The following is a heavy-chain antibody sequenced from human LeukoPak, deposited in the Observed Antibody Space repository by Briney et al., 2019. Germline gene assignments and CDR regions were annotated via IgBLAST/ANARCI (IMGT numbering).Heavy chain of an antibody. Sequence: GASVKVSCKASGYTFTSYAMNWVRQAPGQGLEWMGWINTNTGNPTYAQGFTGRFVFSLDTSVSTAYLLISSLKAEDTAVYYCARGSLVVVTAQYYYYYGMDVWGQGTTVTVSS. CDR2: INTNTGNP. CDR1: GYTFTSYA. D-gene: IGHD2-21*02. V-gene: IGHV7-4-1*02. J-gene: IGHJ6*02. CDR3: ARGSLVVVTAQYYYYYGMDV.